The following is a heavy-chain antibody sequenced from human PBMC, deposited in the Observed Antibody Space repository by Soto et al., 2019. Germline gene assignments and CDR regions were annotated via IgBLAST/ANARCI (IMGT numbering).Heavy chain of an antibody. CDR2: IYYSGST. J-gene: IGHJ3*02. CDR3: ARTPRVAADDAFDI. D-gene: IGHD2-15*01. V-gene: IGHV4-31*03. Sequence: PSETLSLTCTVSGGSISSGGYYWSWIRQHPGKGLEWIGYIYYSGSTYYNPSLKSRVTISVDTSKNQFSLKLSSVTAADTAVQYCARTPRVAADDAFDIWGQGTMVTVSS. CDR1: GGSISSGGYY.